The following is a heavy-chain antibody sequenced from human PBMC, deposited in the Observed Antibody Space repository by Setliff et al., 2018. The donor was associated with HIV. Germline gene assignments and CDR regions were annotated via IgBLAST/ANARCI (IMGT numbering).Heavy chain of an antibody. CDR2: ISGSGSST. J-gene: IGHJ4*02. D-gene: IGHD3-22*01. V-gene: IGHV3-23*01. CDR1: GFTFSSYA. Sequence: PGGSLRLSCVVSGFTFSSYAMSWVRQAPGKGLEWVSGISGSGSSTYYADSVKGRSTISRDNSGDTLYLHMNNLRAEDTAVYYCAKASRGEYYDNSGFFVTYFDNWGQGKLVTVSS. CDR3: AKASRGEYYDNSGFFVTYFDN.